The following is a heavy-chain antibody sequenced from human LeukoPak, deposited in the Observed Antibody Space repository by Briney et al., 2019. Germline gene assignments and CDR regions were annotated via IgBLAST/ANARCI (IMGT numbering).Heavy chain of an antibody. D-gene: IGHD1-26*01. CDR3: AREGVVGAFDY. J-gene: IGHJ4*02. CDR1: GFTFTTYT. V-gene: IGHV3-21*01. Sequence: GGSLRLSCAASGFTFTTYTISWVRQAPGKGLEWVSSIYGDASKTFYADSVRGRFTISRDNAKNSLYLQMNSLRAEDTAVYYCAREGVVGAFDYWGQGTLVTVSS. CDR2: IYGDASKT.